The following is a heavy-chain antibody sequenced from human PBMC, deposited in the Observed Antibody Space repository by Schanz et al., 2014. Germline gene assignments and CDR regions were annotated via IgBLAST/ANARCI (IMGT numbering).Heavy chain of an antibody. CDR3: ARIRGPYYCAMDV. CDR1: GGSISSGSYY. D-gene: IGHD3-10*01. CDR2: LYDSAST. J-gene: IGHJ6*02. V-gene: IGHV4-61*01. Sequence: QVQLQESGPGLVKPSQTLSLTCTVSGGSISSGSYYWSWIRQSPGKGLEWLGHLYDSASTNSNPSLKSRLTISADTSKMQFFLKLSSVTAADTAVYYCARIRGPYYCAMDVWGQGTTVTVSS.